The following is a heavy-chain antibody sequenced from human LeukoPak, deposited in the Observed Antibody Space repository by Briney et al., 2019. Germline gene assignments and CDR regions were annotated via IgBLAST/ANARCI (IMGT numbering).Heavy chain of an antibody. J-gene: IGHJ4*02. Sequence: ASVKVSCKASGYTFTSYDINWVRQATGQGLEWMGWMNPNSGNTGYAQKFQGRVTITRNTSISTAYMELSSLRSDDTAVYYCARDKASGPYYFDYWGQGTLVTVSS. V-gene: IGHV1-8*03. CDR1: GYTFTSYD. CDR3: ARDKASGPYYFDY. D-gene: IGHD5-12*01. CDR2: MNPNSGNT.